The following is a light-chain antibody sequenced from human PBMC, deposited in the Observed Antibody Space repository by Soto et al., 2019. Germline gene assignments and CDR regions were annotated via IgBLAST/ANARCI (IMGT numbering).Light chain of an antibody. V-gene: IGLV2-23*01. J-gene: IGLJ2*01. CDR2: EGS. CDR1: SSDVGSYNL. Sequence: QAVVTQPASVSGSPGQSITISCTGTSSDVGSYNLVSWYQQHPGKAPKLMIYEGSKRPSGVSNRFSGSKSGNTASLTISGLQAEDEADYYCCSYAGSSTNVGFGGGTKVT. CDR3: CSYAGSSTNVG.